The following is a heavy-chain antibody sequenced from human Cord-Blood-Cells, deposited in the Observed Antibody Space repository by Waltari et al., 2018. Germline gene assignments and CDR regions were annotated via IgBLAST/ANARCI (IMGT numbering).Heavy chain of an antibody. CDR3: TSTTVINAFDI. CDR1: WSTFSGSA. D-gene: IGHD4-17*01. Sequence: EVQLVESGGGLVQPGGSRKLSCAASWSTFSGSAMHWFRRASGKGLEWVGRIRSKANSYATAYAASVKGRFTISRDDSKNTAYLQMNSLKTEDTAVYYCTSTTVINAFDIWGQGTMVTVSS. CDR2: IRSKANSYAT. V-gene: IGHV3-73*02. J-gene: IGHJ3*02.